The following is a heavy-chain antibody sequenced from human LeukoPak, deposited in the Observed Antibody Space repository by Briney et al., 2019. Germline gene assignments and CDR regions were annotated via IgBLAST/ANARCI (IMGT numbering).Heavy chain of an antibody. V-gene: IGHV3-23*01. D-gene: IGHD3-10*01. Sequence: GGSLRLSCAASGFTFSSYTMTWVRQAQGTGLEWVSSISGSGGGTYYADSVKGRFTISRDNSKNTLYLEVNGLRAEDTAVYYCARHLRYGSGGYFDYWGQGTLVTVSP. CDR1: GFTFSSYT. CDR2: ISGSGGGT. CDR3: ARHLRYGSGGYFDY. J-gene: IGHJ4*02.